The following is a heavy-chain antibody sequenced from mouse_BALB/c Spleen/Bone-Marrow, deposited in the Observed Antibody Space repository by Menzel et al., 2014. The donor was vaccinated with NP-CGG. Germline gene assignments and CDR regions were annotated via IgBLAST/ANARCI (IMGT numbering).Heavy chain of an antibody. CDR2: INPGSGGT. J-gene: IGHJ3*01. V-gene: IGHV1-54*01. CDR1: GYAFTSYL. Sequence: VKLMESGAELVRPGTSVKVSCKASGYAFTSYLIEWVKQRPGQGLEWIGVINPGSGGTNYNEKFKGKATLTADKSSSTAYMQLSSLTSDDSAVYFCARELGVFAYWGQGTLVTVSA. D-gene: IGHD4-1*01. CDR3: ARELGVFAY.